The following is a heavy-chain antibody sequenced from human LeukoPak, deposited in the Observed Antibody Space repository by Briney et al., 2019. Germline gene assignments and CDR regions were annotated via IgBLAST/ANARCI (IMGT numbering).Heavy chain of an antibody. D-gene: IGHD1-26*01. CDR1: GDSIKSFNHY. CDR2: IHSSWST. V-gene: IGHV4-31*03. CDR3: ARVTGSSAFGHFDL. Sequence: SQTLSLTCSVSGDSIKSFNHYCTWMRQRPGTGPEWIGYIHSSWSTYYNPSLKSRVSMSVDTSKNQFSLQLTSVSAADTALYYCARVTGSSAFGHFDLWGRGTQVTVSS. J-gene: IGHJ2*01.